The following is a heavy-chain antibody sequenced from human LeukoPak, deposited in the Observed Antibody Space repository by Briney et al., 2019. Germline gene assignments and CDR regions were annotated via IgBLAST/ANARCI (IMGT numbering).Heavy chain of an antibody. J-gene: IGHJ4*02. Sequence: PSETLSLTCAVYGGSFSGYYWSWIRQPPGKGLEWIGYIYHSGDTYYSPSLKSRVTLSVDRSKNQFSLNLTSVTAADTAVYYCAREGGFWNGYYFDYWGQGTLVTVSS. CDR2: IYHSGDT. CDR1: GGSFSGYY. CDR3: AREGGFWNGYYFDY. D-gene: IGHD3-3*01. V-gene: IGHV4-34*01.